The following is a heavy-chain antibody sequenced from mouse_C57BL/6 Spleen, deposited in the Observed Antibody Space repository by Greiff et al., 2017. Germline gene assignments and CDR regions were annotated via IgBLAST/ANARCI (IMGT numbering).Heavy chain of an antibody. V-gene: IGHV1-18*01. CDR3: ARRFITTVVAYYAMDY. Sequence: VQLKESGPELVKPGASVKIPCKASGYTFTDYNMDWVKQSHGKSLEWIGDINPNNGGTIYNQKFKGKATLTVDKSSSTAYMELRSLTSEDTAVYYCARRFITTVVAYYAMDYWGQGTSVTVSS. J-gene: IGHJ4*01. CDR1: GYTFTDYN. CDR2: INPNNGGT. D-gene: IGHD1-1*01.